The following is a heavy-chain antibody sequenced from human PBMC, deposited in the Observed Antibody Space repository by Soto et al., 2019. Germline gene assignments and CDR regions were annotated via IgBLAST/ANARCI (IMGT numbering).Heavy chain of an antibody. CDR3: ARKLSIEAAGLGYYYGMDV. CDR2: IYPGDSDT. D-gene: IGHD6-13*01. V-gene: IGHV5-51*01. Sequence: PXDSLKVFWKCSGHSFTSYLSGLVLQMPWKGLEWMGIIYPGDSDTRYSPSFQGQVTISADKSISTAYLQWSSLKASDTAMYYCARKLSIEAAGLGYYYGMDVWGQGTTVTVSS. J-gene: IGHJ6*02. CDR1: GHSFTSYL.